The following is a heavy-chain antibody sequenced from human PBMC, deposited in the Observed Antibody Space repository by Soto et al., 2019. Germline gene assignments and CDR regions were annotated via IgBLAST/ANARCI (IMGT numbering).Heavy chain of an antibody. V-gene: IGHV3-23*01. CDR3: AKCPLGVFPSEY. Sequence: GGSLRLSCAASGFTFSSYSMNWVRQAPGKGLEWVSAISSSSSYTYYADSVKGRFTISRDNSKNTLYLQMNSLRAEDTAVYYRAKCPLGVFPSEYWGQGTLVTVSS. CDR1: GFTFSSYS. J-gene: IGHJ4*02. CDR2: ISSSSSYT.